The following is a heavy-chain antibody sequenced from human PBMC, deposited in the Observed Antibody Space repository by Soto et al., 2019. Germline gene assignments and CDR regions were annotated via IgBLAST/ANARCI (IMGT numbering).Heavy chain of an antibody. J-gene: IGHJ4*02. CDR3: ARVEARWPHYFDY. D-gene: IGHD3-3*01. V-gene: IGHV1-8*01. Sequence: QVQLVQSGAEVKKPGASVKVSCKASGYTFTSYDINWVRQATGQGLEWMGWMNPNSGNTGYAHKFQGRVTMTRNTSISTAYRELSSLRSEDTAVYYCARVEARWPHYFDYWGQGTLGTVSS. CDR2: MNPNSGNT. CDR1: GYTFTSYD.